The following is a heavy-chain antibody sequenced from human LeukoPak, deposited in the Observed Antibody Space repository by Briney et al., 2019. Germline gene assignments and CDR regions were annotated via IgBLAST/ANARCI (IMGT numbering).Heavy chain of an antibody. Sequence: SETLSLTCTVSGGSISTYCCSCLWQAPRKALQWIGYIYYSGNTNYNPSLKSRVTISVDTSKNHFSLKLRSVTAADTAAYYCAREVSGASEIDYWGQGTLVTVSS. D-gene: IGHD1-26*01. CDR3: AREVSGASEIDY. V-gene: IGHV4-59*13. J-gene: IGHJ4*02. CDR2: IYYSGNT. CDR1: GGSISTYC.